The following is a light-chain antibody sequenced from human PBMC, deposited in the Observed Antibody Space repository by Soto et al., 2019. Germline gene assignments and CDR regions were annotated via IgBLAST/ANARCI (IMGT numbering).Light chain of an antibody. CDR2: AAS. CDR1: QSISNY. Sequence: DIQMTQSPSSLSASVGDRVTITCRASQSISNYLNWYQQKPGKAPKLLIYAASSLQSGVPSRFSGSGSGTDFTLTISSLQPEDFATYYCQQTYNSPLPFGPGTEVEIK. J-gene: IGKJ3*01. CDR3: QQTYNSPLP. V-gene: IGKV1-39*01.